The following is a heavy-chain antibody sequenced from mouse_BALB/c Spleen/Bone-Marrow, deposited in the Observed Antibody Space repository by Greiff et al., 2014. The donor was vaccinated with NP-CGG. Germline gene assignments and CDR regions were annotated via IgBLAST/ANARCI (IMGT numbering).Heavy chain of an antibody. Sequence: EVQLEQSGAELVKPGASVKLSCTASGFNIKDTYMHWVKQRPEQGLEWIGRIDPANGNTKYDPKFQGKATITADTSSNTAYLQHISLTTEDTAVYYFASYYYDSSGFAYWGQGTLVTVSA. V-gene: IGHV14-3*02. CDR1: GFNIKDTY. CDR2: IDPANGNT. J-gene: IGHJ3*01. CDR3: ASYYYDSSGFAY. D-gene: IGHD1-1*01.